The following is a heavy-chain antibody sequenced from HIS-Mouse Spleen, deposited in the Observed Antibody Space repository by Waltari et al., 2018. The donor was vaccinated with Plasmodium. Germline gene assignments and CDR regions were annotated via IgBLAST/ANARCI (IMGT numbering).Heavy chain of an antibody. CDR1: GFIFSSYG. Sequence: QVQLVESGGGVVQHGRSLRRSCAASGFIFSSYGLHWVRQAPGKGLEWVAVIWYDGSNKYYADSVKGRFTISRDNSKNTLYLQMNSLRAEDTAVYYCARDWADFDYWGQGTLVTVSS. J-gene: IGHJ4*02. CDR3: ARDWADFDY. D-gene: IGHD6-19*01. V-gene: IGHV3-33*01. CDR2: IWYDGSNK.